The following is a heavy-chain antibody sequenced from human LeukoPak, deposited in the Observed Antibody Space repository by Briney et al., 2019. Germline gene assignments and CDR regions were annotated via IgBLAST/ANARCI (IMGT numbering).Heavy chain of an antibody. CDR3: LGYCSGGNCYSGGY. Sequence: GGSLRLSCAASGITFSTYAMTWVRQAPGKGLQWVSAISGSGTDTYYRDSVKGRFTISRDNSKNTQSLQMNSLRAEDTAVYYCLGYCSGGNCYSGGYWGQGTLVTVSS. D-gene: IGHD2-15*01. V-gene: IGHV3-23*01. CDR1: GITFSTYA. CDR2: ISGSGTDT. J-gene: IGHJ4*02.